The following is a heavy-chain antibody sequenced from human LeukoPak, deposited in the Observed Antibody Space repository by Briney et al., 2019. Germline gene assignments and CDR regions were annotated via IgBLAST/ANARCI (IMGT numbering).Heavy chain of an antibody. J-gene: IGHJ4*02. D-gene: IGHD4-17*01. CDR1: GDSISSSDHY. V-gene: IGHV4-39*07. CDR2: VSQSGNT. CDR3: ARGHDYGDYPPRLNLDY. Sequence: PSETLSLTCTLSGDSISSSDHYWVWIRQSPGKGLEWIGSVSQSGNTYYKSSLKSRVTISVDTSKNQFSLKLSSVTAADTAVYYCARGHDYGDYPPRLNLDYWGQGTLVTVSS.